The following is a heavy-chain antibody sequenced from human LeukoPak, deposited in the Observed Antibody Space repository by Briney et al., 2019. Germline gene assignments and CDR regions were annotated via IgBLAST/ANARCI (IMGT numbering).Heavy chain of an antibody. J-gene: IGHJ4*02. Sequence: QPGGSVRLSCAASGFTFSSYAMSWVRQAPGKGLEWVSAISGSSGSTYYADSVKGRFTISRDNSKNTLYLQMNSLRAEDTAVYYCAKDVGGGSGSYMFDYWGQGTLVTVSS. CDR3: AKDVGGGSGSYMFDY. CDR1: GFTFSSYA. V-gene: IGHV3-23*01. CDR2: ISGSSGST. D-gene: IGHD3-10*01.